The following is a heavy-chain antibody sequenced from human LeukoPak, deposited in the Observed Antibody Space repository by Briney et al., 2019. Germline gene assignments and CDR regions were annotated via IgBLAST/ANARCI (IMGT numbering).Heavy chain of an antibody. V-gene: IGHV3-48*03. CDR1: GFTFSSYE. Sequence: GGTLRLSCAASGFTFSSYELNWGRQAPGKGLEWVSYISSSGSTIYYADSVKGRFTISRDNAKNSLYLQMNSLRAEDTAVYYCAELGITMIGGVWGKGTTVTISS. CDR2: ISSSGSTI. J-gene: IGHJ6*04. D-gene: IGHD3-10*02. CDR3: AELGITMIGGV.